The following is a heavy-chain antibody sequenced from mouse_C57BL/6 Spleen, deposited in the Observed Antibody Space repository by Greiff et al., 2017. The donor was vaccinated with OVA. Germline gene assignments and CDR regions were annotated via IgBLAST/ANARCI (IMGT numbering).Heavy chain of an antibody. CDR2: IYPGSGNT. Sequence: VKLVESGPELVKPGASVKISCKASGYSFTSYYIHWVKQRPGQGLEWIGWIYPGSGNTKYNEKFKGKATLTADTSSSTAYMQLSSLTSEDSAVYYCARRLLYWGQGTTLTVSS. V-gene: IGHV1-66*01. D-gene: IGHD6-1*01. CDR3: ARRLLY. J-gene: IGHJ2*01. CDR1: GYSFTSYY.